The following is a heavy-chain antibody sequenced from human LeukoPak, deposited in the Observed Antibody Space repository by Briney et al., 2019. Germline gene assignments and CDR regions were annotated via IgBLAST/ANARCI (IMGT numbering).Heavy chain of an antibody. Sequence: ASVKVSCKASGYTFTSYDINWVRQATGQGLEWMGWMNPNSGNTGYAQKFQGIGTMTRNTSIPTAYMELRSLRSEDTAVYYCARAIAVAGTVWFDPWGQGTLVTVSS. CDR2: MNPNSGNT. D-gene: IGHD6-19*01. CDR3: ARAIAVAGTVWFDP. J-gene: IGHJ5*02. CDR1: GYTFTSYD. V-gene: IGHV1-8*01.